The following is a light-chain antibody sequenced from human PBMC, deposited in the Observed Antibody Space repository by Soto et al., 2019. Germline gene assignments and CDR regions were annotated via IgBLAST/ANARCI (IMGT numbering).Light chain of an antibody. CDR3: QQYNSYSCT. Sequence: DIQMTQSPCTLSANGGDRVTSTCRASQSISSWLAWYQQKPGKAPKLLIYDASSLESGVPSRFSGSGSGTEFTLTISSLQPDDFATYYCQQYNSYSCTFGQGTKVDIK. V-gene: IGKV1-5*01. J-gene: IGKJ1*01. CDR1: QSISSW. CDR2: DAS.